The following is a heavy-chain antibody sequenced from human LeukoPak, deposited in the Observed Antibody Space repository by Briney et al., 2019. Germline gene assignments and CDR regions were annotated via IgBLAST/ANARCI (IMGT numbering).Heavy chain of an antibody. CDR3: AKDRIYDSSGYYYVRGDY. D-gene: IGHD3-22*01. Sequence: PGGTLRLSCAASGFTFSSYGMHWVRQAPGKGLEWVAFIRYDGSNKYYADSVKGRFTISRDNSKNTLYLQMNSLRAEDTAVYYCAKDRIYDSSGYYYVRGDYWGQGTLVTVSS. V-gene: IGHV3-30*02. CDR1: GFTFSSYG. CDR2: IRYDGSNK. J-gene: IGHJ4*02.